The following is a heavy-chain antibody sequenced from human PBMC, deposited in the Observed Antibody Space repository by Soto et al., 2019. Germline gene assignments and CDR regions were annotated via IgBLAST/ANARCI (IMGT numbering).Heavy chain of an antibody. J-gene: IGHJ6*02. CDR3: ARDGNYYGSGSYYPYYYYYGMDV. D-gene: IGHD3-10*01. CDR2: IYYSGST. V-gene: IGHV4-31*03. Sequence: SETLSLTCTVSGGSISSGGYYWSWIRQHPGKGLEWIGYIYYSGSTNYNPSLKSRVTISVDTSKNQFSLKLSSVTAADTAVYYCARDGNYYGSGSYYPYYYYYGMDVWGQGTTVTVSS. CDR1: GGSISSGGYY.